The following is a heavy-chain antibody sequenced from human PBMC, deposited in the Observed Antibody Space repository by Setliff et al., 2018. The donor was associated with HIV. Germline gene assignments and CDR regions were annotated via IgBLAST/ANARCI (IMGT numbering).Heavy chain of an antibody. Sequence: PGGSLRLSCSVSGFSVSKTYMSWVRQPPRRGLEWVAVLYTGGPTYYTASVKGRFTISRDNYRDTLFLQMNDLRDDDTARYFCAKTMHGPGTYAFESWGQGTLVTVSS. V-gene: IGHV3-53*05. CDR1: GFSVSKTY. D-gene: IGHD2-2*01. CDR2: LYTGGPT. J-gene: IGHJ1*01. CDR3: AKTMHGPGTYAFES.